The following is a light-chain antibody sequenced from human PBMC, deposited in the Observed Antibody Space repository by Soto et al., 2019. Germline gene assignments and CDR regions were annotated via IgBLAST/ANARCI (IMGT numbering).Light chain of an antibody. CDR1: QSVSSN. V-gene: IGKV3-15*01. CDR2: NAF. Sequence: ETVLTQSPATLSVSPGERATRCCRASQSVSSNLAWYQHKPGQAPRLLIYNAFTRDTDIPARFSGSGSGTEFTLTISSLQSEDFAVYFCQQYNDWPRTFGQGTKVDIK. J-gene: IGKJ1*01. CDR3: QQYNDWPRT.